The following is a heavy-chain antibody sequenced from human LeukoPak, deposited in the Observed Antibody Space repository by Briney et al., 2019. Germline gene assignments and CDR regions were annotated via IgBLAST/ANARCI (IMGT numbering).Heavy chain of an antibody. CDR3: VRAPYDFWSGPPYYYGMDV. CDR1: GYTFTGYY. V-gene: IGHV1-2*02. Sequence: ASVKVSCKASGYTFTGYYMHWVRQAPGQGRERMGWINPNSGGTNYAQKFQGRVTMTRDTSISKAYMERSRVRGDDRAVDECVRAPYDFWSGPPYYYGMDVWGQGTTVTVSS. J-gene: IGHJ6*02. CDR2: INPNSGGT. D-gene: IGHD3-3*01.